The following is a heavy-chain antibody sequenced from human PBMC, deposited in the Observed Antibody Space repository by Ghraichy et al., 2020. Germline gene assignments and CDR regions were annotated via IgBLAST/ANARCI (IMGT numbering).Heavy chain of an antibody. CDR1: GFTFSNYA. CDR2: ISDSGDKT. Sequence: GGSLRLSCAASGFTFSNYALSWVRQAPGKGLEWVSTISDSGDKTSYADSVKGRFTISRDNSKNTLYLQMTSLRAEDTSKYYCAKAYCSAGGCYPYCFDSWGQGTLVTVSS. D-gene: IGHD2-15*01. V-gene: IGHV3-23*01. J-gene: IGHJ5*01. CDR3: AKAYCSAGGCYPYCFDS.